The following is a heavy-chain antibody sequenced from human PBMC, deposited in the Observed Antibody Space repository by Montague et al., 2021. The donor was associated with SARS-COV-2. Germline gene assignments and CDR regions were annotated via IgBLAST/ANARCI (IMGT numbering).Heavy chain of an antibody. CDR2: IHHGGST. D-gene: IGHD3-10*01. V-gene: IGHV4-34*01. J-gene: IGHJ6*03. CDR3: ARLGDGVVPSPILGVGPYSANYDMDV. CDR1: GGSFSTYS. Sequence: SETLSLTCAVHGGSFSTYSWNWIRQPPGKGLEWIGEIHHGGSTNYNPSLKSRVTISADTSKNQFSLKLTSVAAAATAVYYCARLGDGVVPSPILGVGPYSANYDMDVWGKGTTVTVSS.